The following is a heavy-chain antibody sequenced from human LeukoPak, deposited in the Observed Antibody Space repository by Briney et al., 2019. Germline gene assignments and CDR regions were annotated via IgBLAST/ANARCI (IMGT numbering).Heavy chain of an antibody. CDR3: ARDFNGDYIHFDY. J-gene: IGHJ4*02. V-gene: IGHV1-69*13. D-gene: IGHD4-17*01. Sequence: SVKVSCKASGGTFSSYAISWVRQAPGQGLEWMGGIIPIFGTANYAQKFQGRVTITADESASTAYMELSSLRSEDTAVYYCARDFNGDYIHFDYWGQGTLVTVSS. CDR2: IIPIFGTA. CDR1: GGTFSSYA.